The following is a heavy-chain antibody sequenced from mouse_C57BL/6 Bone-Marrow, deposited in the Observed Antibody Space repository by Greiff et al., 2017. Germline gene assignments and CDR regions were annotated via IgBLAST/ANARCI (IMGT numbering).Heavy chain of an antibody. Sequence: QVQLQQSGAELARPGASVKLSCKASGYTFTSYGISWVKQRPGQGLEWIGVIYPRSGNTYYNEKFKGKATLTADKSASTAYMELRSLTSEDSAVYACERSAMVTTSYWYFDVWGTGTTVTVSA. CDR1: GYTFTSYG. CDR2: IYPRSGNT. V-gene: IGHV1-81*01. D-gene: IGHD2-2*01. J-gene: IGHJ1*03. CDR3: ERSAMVTTSYWYFDV.